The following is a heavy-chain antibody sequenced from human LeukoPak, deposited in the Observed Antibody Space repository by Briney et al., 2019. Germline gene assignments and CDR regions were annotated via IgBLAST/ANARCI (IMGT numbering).Heavy chain of an antibody. CDR3: ARGSYFFDSSGYYPVPDY. J-gene: IGHJ4*02. V-gene: IGHV1-3*01. CDR2: INVAKGHT. CDR1: AYTFTSYA. D-gene: IGHD3-22*01. Sequence: ASVKVSCRASAYTFTSYAIHWVRQAPGQRLEWMGWINVAKGHTKYSQKFQGRVTITRDTSATTAYMELSSLTSEDTAVYYCARGSYFFDSSGYYPVPDYWGQGTLVTVSS.